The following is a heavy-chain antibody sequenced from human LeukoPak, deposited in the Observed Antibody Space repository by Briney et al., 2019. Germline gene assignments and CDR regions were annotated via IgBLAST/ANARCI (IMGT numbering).Heavy chain of an antibody. Sequence: GGSLRLSCAASGFTFSSYWMHWVRQAPGKGLMWVSRINSDGSSTSYADSVKGRFTISRDNAKNTLYLQMNSLRAEDTAVYYCARVSYCSSTSCVFLDAFDIWGQGTMVTVSS. CDR1: GFTFSSYW. J-gene: IGHJ3*02. CDR2: INSDGSST. V-gene: IGHV3-74*01. D-gene: IGHD2-2*01. CDR3: ARVSYCSSTSCVFLDAFDI.